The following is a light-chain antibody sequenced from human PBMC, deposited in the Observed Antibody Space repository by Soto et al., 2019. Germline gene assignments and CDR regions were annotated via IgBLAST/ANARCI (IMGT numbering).Light chain of an antibody. CDR3: QQCFSTAT. CDR1: QRINIY. V-gene: IGKV1-39*01. CDR2: SAS. J-gene: IGKJ5*01. Sequence: VPITCRASQRINIYLNWYRQKPGKAPELLIYSASNLQSGVPSRFIGSGSGTYFTLMMSGLQCEDFATYYGQQCFSTATFGQGTRLEI.